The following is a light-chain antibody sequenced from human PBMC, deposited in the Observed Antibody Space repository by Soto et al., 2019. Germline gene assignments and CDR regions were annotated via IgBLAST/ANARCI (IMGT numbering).Light chain of an antibody. Sequence: DIQMTQYPSSLSASVADRGAITCQASQNINNYFNWYQQKPGRAPXXLIYDASNLEAGVPSRLRGSGSGTDFTFTISRMQPEDIATYYCQQYENLPTFGQGTRLEIK. V-gene: IGKV1-33*01. CDR1: QNINNY. CDR2: DAS. CDR3: QQYENLPT. J-gene: IGKJ5*01.